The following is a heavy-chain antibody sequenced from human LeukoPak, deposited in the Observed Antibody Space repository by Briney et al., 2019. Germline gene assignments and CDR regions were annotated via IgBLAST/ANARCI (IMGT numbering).Heavy chain of an antibody. CDR1: GFTFSSYW. V-gene: IGHV3-21*01. D-gene: IGHD3-22*01. CDR3: ARDEASFRYYYDSSGSSVDV. CDR2: ISSSSSYI. Sequence: GGSLRLSCAASGFTFSSYWMNWVRQAPGKGLEWVSSISSSSSYIHYADSVKGRFTISRDNAKNSLYLQMNSLRAEDTAVYYCARDEASFRYYYDSSGSSVDVWGKGTTVTISS. J-gene: IGHJ6*04.